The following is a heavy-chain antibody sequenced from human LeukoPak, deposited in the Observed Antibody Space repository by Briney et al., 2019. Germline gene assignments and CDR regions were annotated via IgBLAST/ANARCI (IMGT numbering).Heavy chain of an antibody. J-gene: IGHJ4*02. D-gene: IGHD2-2*01. Sequence: GGSLRLSCAASGFTFSNAWMSWVRQAPGKGLEWVGRIKSKTDGGTTDYAAPVKGRFTISRDDSKNTLYLQMNSLKTEDTAVHYCTTEKDIIVVVPAARQFDYWGQGTLVTVSS. CDR2: IKSKTDGGTT. V-gene: IGHV3-15*01. CDR3: TTEKDIIVVVPAARQFDY. CDR1: GFTFSNAW.